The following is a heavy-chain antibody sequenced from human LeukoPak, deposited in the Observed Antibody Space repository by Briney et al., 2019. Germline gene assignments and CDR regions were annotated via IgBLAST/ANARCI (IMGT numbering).Heavy chain of an antibody. V-gene: IGHV4-39*01. CDR1: GGSLSSSSYY. D-gene: IGHD3-9*01. J-gene: IGHJ3*01. Sequence: SETLSLTCSVSGGSLSSSSYYWGWIRQPPGRGLEWIGNIYETGSANYNPSLKSRVTISVDTSKNQFSLKLSSVTAADTAVYYCVRPDDNSFDFWGQGTMVTVSS. CDR2: IYETGSA. CDR3: VRPDDNSFDF.